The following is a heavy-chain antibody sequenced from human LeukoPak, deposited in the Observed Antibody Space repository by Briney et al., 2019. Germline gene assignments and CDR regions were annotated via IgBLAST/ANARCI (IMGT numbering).Heavy chain of an antibody. D-gene: IGHD3-3*01. CDR3: ARDLSRGFGVVRESNWFDP. V-gene: IGHV4-59*01. Sequence: PSETLSLTCTVSGGSISSYYWSWIRQPPGKGLEWIGYIYYSGSTNYNPFLKSRVTISVDTSKNQFSLKLSSVTAADTAVYYCARDLSRGFGVVRESNWFDPWGQGTLVTVSS. CDR1: GGSISSYY. CDR2: IYYSGST. J-gene: IGHJ5*02.